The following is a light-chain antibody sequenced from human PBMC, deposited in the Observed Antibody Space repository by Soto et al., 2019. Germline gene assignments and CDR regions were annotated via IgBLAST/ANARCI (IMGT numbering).Light chain of an antibody. Sequence: DIQMTQSPSTLSASVGERVTITCRASQSVSNWLAWYQHKPGKAPNLLIYEVSTLHSGVPSRFSGSGSGTEFTLTISSLRPDDFATYYCQHYSGDRATFGQGTKVDIK. V-gene: IGKV1-5*03. CDR1: QSVSNW. CDR3: QHYSGDRAT. CDR2: EVS. J-gene: IGKJ1*01.